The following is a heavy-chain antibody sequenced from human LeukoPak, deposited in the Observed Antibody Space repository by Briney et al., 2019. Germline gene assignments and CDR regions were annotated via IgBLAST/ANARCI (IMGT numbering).Heavy chain of an antibody. CDR3: ARQYYGSGSYYNVFDP. V-gene: IGHV1-2*02. Sequence: ASVKVSCRASGYTFTGYYMRWVRQAPGQGLEWMGWINPNSGGTNYAQKFQGRVTMTRDTSISTAYMELSRLRSDDPAVYYCARQYYGSGSYYNVFDPWGQGTLVTVSS. J-gene: IGHJ5*02. CDR1: GYTFTGYY. D-gene: IGHD3-10*01. CDR2: INPNSGGT.